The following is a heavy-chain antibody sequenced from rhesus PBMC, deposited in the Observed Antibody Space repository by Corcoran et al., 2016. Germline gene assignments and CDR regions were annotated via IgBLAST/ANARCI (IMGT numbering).Heavy chain of an antibody. CDR2: IHGNSGTA. D-gene: IGHD4-29*01. Sequence: QVQLQESGPGLVKPSETLSLTCAVSDGSINSNDCGTCIRPPPGKGLAWVGRIHGNSGTANDNPSLKSRVTISKYTSKNQFSLKLVSVTVADTAIYYCARLKPGSSYSLDSWGQGVVVSVSS. V-gene: IGHV4-92*01. CDR3: ARLKPGSSYSLDS. CDR1: DGSINSNDC. J-gene: IGHJ6*01.